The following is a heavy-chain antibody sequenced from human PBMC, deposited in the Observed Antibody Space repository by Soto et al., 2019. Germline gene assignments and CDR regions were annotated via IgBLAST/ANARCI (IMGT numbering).Heavy chain of an antibody. CDR3: ARGLYDLWNKRAFNWFDP. D-gene: IGHD3-3*01. V-gene: IGHV4-34*01. CDR1: GGSFSGYY. Sequence: SETLSLTCAVYGGSFSGYYWSWIRQPPGKGLEWIGEINHSGSTNYNPSLKSRVTISVDTSKNQFSLKLSSVTAADTAVYYCARGLYDLWNKRAFNWFDPWGQGTLVTVSP. J-gene: IGHJ5*02. CDR2: INHSGST.